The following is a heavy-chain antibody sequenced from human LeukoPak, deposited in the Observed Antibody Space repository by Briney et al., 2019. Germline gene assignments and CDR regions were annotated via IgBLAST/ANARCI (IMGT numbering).Heavy chain of an antibody. CDR1: GGSISSTNYY. J-gene: IGHJ4*02. CDR3: ARHRYDSSGLYLCYFDY. Sequence: PSETLSLTCTVSGGSISSTNYYWGLIRQPPGKGLEGIGSIYYSGTTHHNTSLKIRVTLSVDTSKNQFSLKLGSVTAADTAVYHCARHRYDSSGLYLCYFDYWGQGSLVTVSS. CDR2: IYYSGTT. D-gene: IGHD3-22*01. V-gene: IGHV4-39*01.